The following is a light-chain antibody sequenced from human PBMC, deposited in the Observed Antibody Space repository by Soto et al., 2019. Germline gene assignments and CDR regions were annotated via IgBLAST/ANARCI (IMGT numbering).Light chain of an antibody. Sequence: EIVLTQSPGILSLSPGARATLSCRASQTVAYTSLAWYQQRPGRAPRLLIYGTSTRATGTPDRFIGSGSGTAFTLNISRLEPEDFAVYYCQQYVTTPRTFGQGTKVE. CDR2: GTS. V-gene: IGKV3-20*01. J-gene: IGKJ1*01. CDR1: QTVAYTS. CDR3: QQYVTTPRT.